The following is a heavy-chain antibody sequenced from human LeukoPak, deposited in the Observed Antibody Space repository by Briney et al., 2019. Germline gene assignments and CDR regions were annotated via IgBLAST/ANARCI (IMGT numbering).Heavy chain of an antibody. CDR1: GGSISSYY. CDR2: IYTSGST. CDR3: ARHLNSGWYASSRYYFDY. D-gene: IGHD6-19*01. V-gene: IGHV4-4*07. J-gene: IGHJ4*02. Sequence: SETLSLTCTVSGGSISSYYWSWIRQPAGKGLEWIGRIYTSGSTNYNPSLKSRVTISVDTSKNQFSLKLSSVTAADTAVYYCARHLNSGWYASSRYYFDYWGQGTLVTVSS.